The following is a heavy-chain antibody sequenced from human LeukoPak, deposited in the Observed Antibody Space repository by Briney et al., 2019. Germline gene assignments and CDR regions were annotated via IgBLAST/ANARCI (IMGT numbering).Heavy chain of an antibody. CDR2: ISSSSSYI. V-gene: IGHV3-21*01. CDR3: ARAGDGYNYYFDY. J-gene: IGHJ4*02. D-gene: IGHD5-24*01. CDR1: GFTFRSYN. Sequence: GGSLRLSCAASGFTFRSYNMNWVRQAPGKRPEWVASISSSSSYIYYADSVKGRFTISRDNAKNSLYLQMNSLRAEDTAVYYCARAGDGYNYYFDYWGQGTLVTVSS.